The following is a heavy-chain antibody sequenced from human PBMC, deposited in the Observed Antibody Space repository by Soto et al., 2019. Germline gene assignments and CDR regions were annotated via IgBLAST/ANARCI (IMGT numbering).Heavy chain of an antibody. J-gene: IGHJ5*02. CDR1: GGTFSSYA. CDR2: ITPIFGTA. Sequence: SVKVSCKASGGTFSSYAISWVRQAPGQGLEWMGGITPIFGTANYAQKFQGRVTITADESTSTAYKELSSLRSEDTAVYYCARDIAVPAAIDWFDPWGQGTLVTVSS. D-gene: IGHD2-2*01. V-gene: IGHV1-69*13. CDR3: ARDIAVPAAIDWFDP.